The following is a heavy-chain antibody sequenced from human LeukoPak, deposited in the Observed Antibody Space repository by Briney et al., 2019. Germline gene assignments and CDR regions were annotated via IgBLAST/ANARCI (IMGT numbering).Heavy chain of an antibody. J-gene: IGHJ6*03. V-gene: IGHV4-34*01. Sequence: PSETLSLTCAVYGGSFSGYYWSWIRQPPGKGLEWIGEINHSGSTNYNPSLKSRVTISVDTSKNQFSLKLSSVTAADTAVYYCERGKAIIPPHGVPGGIGKGYMDIWGKGTTVTVSS. CDR3: ERGKAIIPPHGVPGGIGKGYMDI. CDR1: GGSFSGYY. CDR2: INHSGST. D-gene: IGHD2-2*01.